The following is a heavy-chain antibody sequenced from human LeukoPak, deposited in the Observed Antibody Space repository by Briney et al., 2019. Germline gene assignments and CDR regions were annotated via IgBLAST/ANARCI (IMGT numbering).Heavy chain of an antibody. CDR1: GFIFDEYV. D-gene: IGHD3-10*01. Sequence: GGSLRLSCAGSGFIFDEYVMHWVRQAPGKGLEWVSLISRDGSITTYADSVKGRFTISRDNAKNSLFLQMSNLRAEDTAVYYCARARGAGPGAHFDYWGQGTLVTVSS. V-gene: IGHV3-43D*04. CDR2: ISRDGSIT. J-gene: IGHJ4*02. CDR3: ARARGAGPGAHFDY.